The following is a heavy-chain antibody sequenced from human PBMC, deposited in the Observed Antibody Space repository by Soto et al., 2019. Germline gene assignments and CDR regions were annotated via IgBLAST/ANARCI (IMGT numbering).Heavy chain of an antibody. D-gene: IGHD6-6*01. V-gene: IGHV3-9*01. CDR2: ISWNSGSI. CDR3: AKDVAVRSYYGMDV. Sequence: PGGSLRLSCAVSGFTFDDYAMHWVRQAPGKGLEWVSTISWNSGSIGYVDSVKGRFTISRDNAKNSLYLQMNSLRAEDTALYYCAKDVAVRSYYGMDVWGQGTTVTVSS. CDR1: GFTFDDYA. J-gene: IGHJ6*02.